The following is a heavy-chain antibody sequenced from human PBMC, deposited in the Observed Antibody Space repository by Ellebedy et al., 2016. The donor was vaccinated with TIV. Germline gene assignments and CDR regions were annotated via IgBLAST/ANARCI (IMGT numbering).Heavy chain of an antibody. Sequence: GESLKISCAASGFTFSRHWMHWIRQAPGQGLVWLSRINGDGGFTSHADFVKGRFTISRDNAKNTLYLQMNSLKAEDTAMYYCSTLSDTGYWGHGTLVTVSS. V-gene: IGHV3-74*01. CDR2: INGDGGFT. CDR3: STLSDTGY. J-gene: IGHJ4*01. D-gene: IGHD2-21*02. CDR1: GFTFSRHW.